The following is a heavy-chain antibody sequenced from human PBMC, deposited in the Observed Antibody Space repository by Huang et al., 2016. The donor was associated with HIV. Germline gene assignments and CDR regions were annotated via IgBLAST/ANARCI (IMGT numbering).Heavy chain of an antibody. D-gene: IGHD5-18*01. Sequence: QVQLVESGGGVVQPGRSLRLSCAASGFPFNNHAMHWVRQAPGNGREWVAVISNDGSNNYYAVAVKGRFTISRDSAKSTLFLHMTSLRTEDTAVYYCARAKDTWDAYDIWGQGTMVMVSS. CDR3: ARAKDTWDAYDI. CDR2: ISNDGSNN. CDR1: GFPFNNHA. J-gene: IGHJ3*02. V-gene: IGHV3-30-3*01.